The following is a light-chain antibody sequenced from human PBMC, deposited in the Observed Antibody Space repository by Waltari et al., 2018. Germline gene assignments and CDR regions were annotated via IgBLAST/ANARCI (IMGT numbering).Light chain of an antibody. V-gene: IGKV3D-15*01. Sequence: ETIITQSPATLSVSPGETATLSCRASKSVGNNVAWFQQTPGQAPRLLIYVTSSRSTNIPGRFFGAGAGTDFTLTISGLQSEDFGVYYCQQYNEWPYTFGQGTEVDLK. J-gene: IGKJ2*01. CDR3: QQYNEWPYT. CDR2: VTS. CDR1: KSVGNN.